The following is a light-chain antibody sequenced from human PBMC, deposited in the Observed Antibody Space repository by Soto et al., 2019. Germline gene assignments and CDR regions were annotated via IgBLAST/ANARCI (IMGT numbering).Light chain of an antibody. V-gene: IGKV1-39*01. CDR2: AAS. CDR3: QQSYSTPIT. J-gene: IGKJ5*01. Sequence: DIQMTQSPSSLSASVGDRVTITCRASQSISSYLNWYQQKPGKAPKLLIYAASSLQSGVPSRFSGSGSGTDVTLTISSLQPEDFATYYCQQSYSTPITFGQGTRREIK. CDR1: QSISSY.